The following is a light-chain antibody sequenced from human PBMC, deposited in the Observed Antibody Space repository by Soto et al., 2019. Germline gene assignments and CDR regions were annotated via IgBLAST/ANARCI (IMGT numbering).Light chain of an antibody. V-gene: IGKV1-9*01. CDR1: QGISNY. CDR3: QQRNSYPIT. J-gene: IGKJ5*01. CDR2: TAS. Sequence: DIQMTQSPSFLSASLGDRVTITCRASQGISNYLAWYQQTQGKAPNLXIHTASTLQSGVPSRFSGSGAGTECTLTISSLQPEDFATDYCQQRNSYPITFGQGTRLEIK.